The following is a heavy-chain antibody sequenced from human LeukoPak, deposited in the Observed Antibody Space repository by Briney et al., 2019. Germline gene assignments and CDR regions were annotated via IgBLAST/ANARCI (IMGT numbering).Heavy chain of an antibody. CDR2: TYYSGST. Sequence: PSETLSLTRSVSGGSLSSYYWSWIRQPPGKGLEWIGYTYYSGSTNYNPSLKSRVTISVDTSKNQFSLKLTSVTDADTAVYYCARHGFRAGGSWIFDYWGQGNPVTVSS. CDR1: GGSLSSYY. CDR3: ARHGFRAGGSWIFDY. V-gene: IGHV4-59*08. D-gene: IGHD3-10*01. J-gene: IGHJ4*02.